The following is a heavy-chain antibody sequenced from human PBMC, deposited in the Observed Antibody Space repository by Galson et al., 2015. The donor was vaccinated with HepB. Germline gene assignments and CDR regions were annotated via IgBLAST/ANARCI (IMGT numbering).Heavy chain of an antibody. J-gene: IGHJ4*02. V-gene: IGHV1-46*04. CDR3: ARAMVVAALSA. D-gene: IGHD2-15*01. Sequence: SVKVSCKASGYTFTSYYMHWVRQAPGQGLEWMGIINPSGGSTSYAQKLQGRVTMTRDTSTSTVYMELSSLRSEDTAVYYCARAMVVAALSAWGQGTLVTVSS. CDR2: INPSGGST. CDR1: GYTFTSYY.